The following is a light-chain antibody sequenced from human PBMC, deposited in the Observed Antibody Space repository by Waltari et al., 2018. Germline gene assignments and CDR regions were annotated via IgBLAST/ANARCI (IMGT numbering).Light chain of an antibody. J-gene: IGKJ5*01. CDR2: DIS. CDR1: QSVGRY. CDR3: QQRSVWPPVT. V-gene: IGKV3-11*01. Sequence: IVLTQSPGTLSVFPGERATLSCRASQSVGRYLAWYQQRPGQAPRLLIYDISTRATGVPARFSGGGSGTDFTLTISSPEPEDSAVYYCQQRSVWPPVTFGPGTRLEIK.